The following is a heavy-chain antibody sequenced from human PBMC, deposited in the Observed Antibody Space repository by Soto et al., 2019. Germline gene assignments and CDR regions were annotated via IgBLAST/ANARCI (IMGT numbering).Heavy chain of an antibody. J-gene: IGHJ5*02. V-gene: IGHV3-53*01. Sequence: GRSLRLSCAASGFTVSANYISWVRQAPGKGLEWVSIIYTDGNAFYADSVKGRFTFSRDNSKNTLYLQMDSLRADDTAVYYCARVSSPLPDNWFDPWGQGTLVTVSS. D-gene: IGHD6-6*01. CDR1: GFTVSANY. CDR2: IYTDGNA. CDR3: ARVSSPLPDNWFDP.